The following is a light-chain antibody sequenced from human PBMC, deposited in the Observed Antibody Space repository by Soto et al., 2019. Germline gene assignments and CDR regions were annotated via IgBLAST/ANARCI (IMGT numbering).Light chain of an antibody. CDR2: DAS. J-gene: IGKJ4*01. Sequence: EIVLTQSPATLSLSPGERATLSCRASQSVSSYLAWYQQKPGQAPRLLIYDASNRATGIPARFSGSGSGTDFTLTISSLEPEDFAVYYCQQRSSWLTFGGGTKVKIK. V-gene: IGKV3-11*01. CDR1: QSVSSY. CDR3: QQRSSWLT.